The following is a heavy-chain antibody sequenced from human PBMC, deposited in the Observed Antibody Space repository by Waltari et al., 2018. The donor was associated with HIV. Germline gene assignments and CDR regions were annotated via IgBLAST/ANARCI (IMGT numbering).Heavy chain of an antibody. V-gene: IGHV3-23*04. D-gene: IGHD2-15*01. J-gene: IGHJ4*02. CDR3: AKDLYCSGGNCYSRVLDS. CDR2: VSGSGGSK. Sequence: EVQVVESGGGLVQPGGSLRLSCAASGFTFSKYAMSWVRQAPGKGLEWVAAVSGSGGSKHYADSVKGRFTISRDSSKNTLDLQMNSLRAEDTAVYFCAKDLYCSGGNCYSRVLDSWGQGTLVTVSS. CDR1: GFTFSKYA.